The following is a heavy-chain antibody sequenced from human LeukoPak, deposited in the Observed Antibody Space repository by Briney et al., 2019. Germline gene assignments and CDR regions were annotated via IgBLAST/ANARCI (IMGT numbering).Heavy chain of an antibody. CDR2: INHSGST. Sequence: SETLSLTCAVYGGSFSGYYWSWIRQPPGKGLEWIGEINHSGSTNYNPSLKSRVTISVDTSKNQFSLKLSSVTAADTAVYYCARGGGTERRRGGFDPWGQGTLVTVSS. CDR3: ARGGGTERRRGGFDP. J-gene: IGHJ5*02. CDR1: GGSFSGYY. V-gene: IGHV4-34*01. D-gene: IGHD1-1*01.